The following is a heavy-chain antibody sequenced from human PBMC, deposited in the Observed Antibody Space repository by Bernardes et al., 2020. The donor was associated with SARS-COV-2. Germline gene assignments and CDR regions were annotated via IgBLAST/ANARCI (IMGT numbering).Heavy chain of an antibody. V-gene: IGHV5-51*01. CDR1: GYIFDTYW. D-gene: IGHD2-15*01. CDR3: GRLPRNCSGTACYYFDN. CDR2: MYPGDSDT. Sequence: GESLKISCKGSGYIFDTYWIGWVRQMPGKGLEWVSIMYPGDSDTRVNPSLEHQVTISADKSISTGYLQWNSLKASDTAMYYCGRLPRNCSGTACYYFDNWGQGTLVTVSS. J-gene: IGHJ4*02.